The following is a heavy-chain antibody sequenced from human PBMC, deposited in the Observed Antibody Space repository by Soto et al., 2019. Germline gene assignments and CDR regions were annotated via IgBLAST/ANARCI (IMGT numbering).Heavy chain of an antibody. CDR1: GYTFTSYD. CDR2: MNPNSGNT. Sequence: ASVKVSCKASGYTFTSYDINWVRQATGQGLEWMGWMNPNSGNTGYAQKFQGRVTMTRNTSISTVYMEMRSLRSDDTAAYYCARRSENYFDYWGQGSLVTVS. CDR3: ARRSENYFDY. V-gene: IGHV1-8*01. J-gene: IGHJ4*02.